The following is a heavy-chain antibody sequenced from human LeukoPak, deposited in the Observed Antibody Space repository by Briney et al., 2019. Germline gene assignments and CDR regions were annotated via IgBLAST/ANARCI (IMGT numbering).Heavy chain of an antibody. CDR3: AGGLVARFDY. CDR2: IHYSGST. CDR1: GGSISSYY. D-gene: IGHD1-26*01. V-gene: IGHV4-59*01. Sequence: PSETLSLTCIVSGGSISSYYWSWIRQPPGKGLEWIGYIHYSGSTDYNPSLKSRVTISVDTSKNQFSLNLISVTAADTAVYYCAGGLVARFDYRGQGTLVSVSS. J-gene: IGHJ4*02.